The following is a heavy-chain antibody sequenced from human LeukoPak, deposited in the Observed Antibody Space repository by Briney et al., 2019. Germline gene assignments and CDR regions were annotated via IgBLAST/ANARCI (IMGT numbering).Heavy chain of an antibody. D-gene: IGHD1-7*01. Sequence: PGGSLRLSCAASGFNFSSYEMNWVRQAPGKGLEWVSYISTSGNTRYYADSVKGRFTISRDNAKNSLYLQMNSLRVEDTAVYYCARELSGTTSYYFDYWGQGTLVTVSS. CDR1: GFNFSSYE. J-gene: IGHJ4*02. CDR3: ARELSGTTSYYFDY. V-gene: IGHV3-48*03. CDR2: ISTSGNTR.